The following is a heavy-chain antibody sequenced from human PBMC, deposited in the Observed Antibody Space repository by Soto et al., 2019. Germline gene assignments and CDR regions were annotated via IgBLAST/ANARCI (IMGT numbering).Heavy chain of an antibody. CDR3: VRDTDETAIVPAPWLV. J-gene: IGHJ6*02. Sequence: SETLSLTCAVSGGSISSSHWWGWVRQAPGKGLEWIGEIYHSGSTNYNPSLKSRITMSVDKSKNQFSVNLSSVTAADTAVYYCVRDTDETAIVPAPWLVWGRGTMVTVSS. CDR2: IYHSGST. D-gene: IGHD2-21*02. V-gene: IGHV4-4*02. CDR1: GGSISSSHW.